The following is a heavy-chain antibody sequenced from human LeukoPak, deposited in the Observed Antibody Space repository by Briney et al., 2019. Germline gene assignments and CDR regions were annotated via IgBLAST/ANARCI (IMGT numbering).Heavy chain of an antibody. J-gene: IGHJ6*03. CDR1: GGAFSGYY. D-gene: IGHD2-15*01. Sequence: SETLSLTCAVYGGAFSGYYWSWIRQPPGKGLEWIGEINHSGSTNYNPSLKSRVTISVDTSKNQFSLKLSSVTAADTAVYYCARRLGGGSCYSINYYYYMDVWGKGTTVTVSS. CDR3: ARRLGGGSCYSINYYYYMDV. CDR2: INHSGST. V-gene: IGHV4-34*01.